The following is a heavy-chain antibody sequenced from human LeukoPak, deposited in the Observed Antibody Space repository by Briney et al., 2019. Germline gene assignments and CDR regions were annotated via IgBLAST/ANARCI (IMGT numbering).Heavy chain of an antibody. D-gene: IGHD1-26*01. V-gene: IGHV3-13*04. CDR2: ICTAGDS. CDR3: ARGGHLTPTYFDY. J-gene: IGHJ4*02. Sequence: GGSLRLSCAASGFTFSSYDMHWVRHATGKGLEWVSAICTAGDSYYPGSVKGRFTISRENPKNSFYLQMNSLIAVDTAVYYCARGGHLTPTYFDYSGQGALVTVSS. CDR1: GFTFSSYD.